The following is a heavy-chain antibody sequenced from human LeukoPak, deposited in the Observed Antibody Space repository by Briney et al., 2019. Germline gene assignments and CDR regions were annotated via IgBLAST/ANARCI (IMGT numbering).Heavy chain of an antibody. D-gene: IGHD2-15*01. V-gene: IGHV3-21*01. Sequence: PGRSLRLSCAASGFTFSTYAMHWVRQAPGKGLEWVSSISSSSSYIYYADSVKGRFTISRDNAKNSLYLQMNSLRAEDTAVYYCAGYCSGGSCYPGWGQGTLVTVSS. CDR2: ISSSSSYI. J-gene: IGHJ4*02. CDR1: GFTFSTYA. CDR3: AGYCSGGSCYPG.